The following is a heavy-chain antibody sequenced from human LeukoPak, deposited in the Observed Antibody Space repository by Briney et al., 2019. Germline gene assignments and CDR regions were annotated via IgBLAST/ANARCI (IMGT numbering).Heavy chain of an antibody. CDR1: GFTFSSYA. CDR2: ISYDGSNK. CDR3: AREVGATFGVEGY. J-gene: IGHJ4*02. V-gene: IGHV3-30-3*01. D-gene: IGHD1-26*01. Sequence: QPGRSLRLSCAASGFTFSSYAMHWVRQAPGKGLEWVAVISYDGSNKYYADSVKGRFTISRDNSKNTLYLQMNSLRAEDTAVYYCAREVGATFGVEGYWGQGTLVTVSS.